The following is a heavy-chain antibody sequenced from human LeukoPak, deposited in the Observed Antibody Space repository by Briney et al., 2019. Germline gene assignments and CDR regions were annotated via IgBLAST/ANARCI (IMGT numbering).Heavy chain of an antibody. D-gene: IGHD2-21*01. CDR2: IYTSGDT. Sequence: SQTLFLTCTVSGGSISSGTYYWSWIRQPAGRGLEWIGRIYTSGDTNYNPSLKSRVTISLDTSKNQFSLRLSSVTAADTAVYYCARALVKNYYYYYMDVWGKGTTVTISS. CDR3: ARALVKNYYYYYMDV. V-gene: IGHV4-61*02. J-gene: IGHJ6*03. CDR1: GGSISSGTYY.